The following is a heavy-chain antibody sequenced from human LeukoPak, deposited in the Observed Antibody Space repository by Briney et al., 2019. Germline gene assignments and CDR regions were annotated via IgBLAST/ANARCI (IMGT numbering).Heavy chain of an antibody. V-gene: IGHV4-4*07. D-gene: IGHD2-2*01. CDR3: ASGVVPAAAGFFDL. CDR2: IYTSGST. CDR1: GGSISSYY. Sequence: SETLSLTCTVSGGSISSYYRSWIRQPAGKGLEWIGRIYTSGSTNYNPSLKSRATMSVDTSKNQFSLKLSSVTAADTAVYYCASGVVPAAAGFFDLWGRGTLVTVSS. J-gene: IGHJ2*01.